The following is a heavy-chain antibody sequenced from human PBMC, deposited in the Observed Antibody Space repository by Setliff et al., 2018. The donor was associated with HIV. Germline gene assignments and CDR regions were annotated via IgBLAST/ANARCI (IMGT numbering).Heavy chain of an antibody. CDR3: VRGFCSSTTCYEDYYYMDV. J-gene: IGHJ6*03. CDR2: IFYTGNT. CDR1: GGSISGYY. D-gene: IGHD2-2*01. Sequence: PSETLSLTCTVSGGSISGYYWSWIRQPPGKGLEWIGTIFYTGNTNYNPSLKSRVTLSGVMSENQLFLRLTSVTAADTAVYYCVRGFCSSTTCYEDYYYMDVWGKGSTVTVSS. V-gene: IGHV4-59*01.